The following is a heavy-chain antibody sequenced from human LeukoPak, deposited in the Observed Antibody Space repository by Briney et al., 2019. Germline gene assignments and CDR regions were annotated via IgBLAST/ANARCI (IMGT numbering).Heavy chain of an antibody. Sequence: GGSLRLSCAASGFTVSSNYMSWVRQAPGRGLEWVSAISGSSGLTYYADSVKGRFTISRDNSKNTLFLQMNSLRAEDTAVYYCARRGESTSYGDYRFDYWDQGTLVTVSS. CDR1: GFTVSSNY. CDR2: ISGSSGLT. J-gene: IGHJ4*02. D-gene: IGHD4-17*01. V-gene: IGHV3-23*01. CDR3: ARRGESTSYGDYRFDY.